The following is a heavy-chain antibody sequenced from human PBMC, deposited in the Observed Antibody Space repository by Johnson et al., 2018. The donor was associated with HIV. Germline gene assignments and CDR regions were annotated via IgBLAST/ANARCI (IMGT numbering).Heavy chain of an antibody. Sequence: VQLVESGGGVVQPGRSLRLSCAASGFTFSSYGMHWVRQAPAKGLEWVAVISYDGSNKYYADSVKGRFSISRDNSKNTLYLQMNSLRAEDTAVYYCAKDLRVIVFFSAFDIWGQGTMVTVSS. CDR1: GFTFSSYG. CDR3: AKDLRVIVFFSAFDI. J-gene: IGHJ3*02. CDR2: ISYDGSNK. V-gene: IGHV3-30*18. D-gene: IGHD2-21*01.